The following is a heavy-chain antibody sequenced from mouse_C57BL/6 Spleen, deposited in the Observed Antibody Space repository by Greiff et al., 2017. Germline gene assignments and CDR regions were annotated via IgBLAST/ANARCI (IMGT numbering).Heavy chain of an antibody. Sequence: EVNLVESGGDLVKPGGSLKLSCAASGFTFSSYGMSWVRQTPDKRLEWVATISSGGSYTYYPDSVKGRFTISRDNAKNTLYLQMSSLKSEDTAMYYCARQKPYYFDYWGQGTTLTVSS. CDR3: ARQKPYYFDY. J-gene: IGHJ2*01. V-gene: IGHV5-6*01. CDR2: ISSGGSYT. CDR1: GFTFSSYG.